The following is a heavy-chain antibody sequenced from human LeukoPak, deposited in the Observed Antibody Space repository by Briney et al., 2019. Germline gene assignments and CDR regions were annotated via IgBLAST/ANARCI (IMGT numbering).Heavy chain of an antibody. D-gene: IGHD2-2*01. CDR2: INPSGGST. V-gene: IGHV1-46*01. J-gene: IGHJ6*02. CDR1: GYTFTSYY. Sequence: ASVKVSCKASGYTFTSYYMHWVRQPPGQGLEWMGIINPSGGSTSYAQKFQGRVTMTRDTSTSTVYMELSSLRSEDTAVYYCARGRIVPAGAYYYYGMDVWGQGTLVTVSS. CDR3: ARGRIVPAGAYYYYGMDV.